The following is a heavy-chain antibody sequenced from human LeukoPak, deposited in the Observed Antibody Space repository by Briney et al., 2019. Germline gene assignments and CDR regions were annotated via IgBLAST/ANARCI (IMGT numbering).Heavy chain of an antibody. CDR3: AKDRYSSSSGTDY. V-gene: IGHV3-9*01. CDR2: ISWNSGSI. D-gene: IGHD6-6*01. J-gene: IGHJ4*02. CDR1: GFTFDDYA. Sequence: GGSLRLSCAASGFTFDDYAMHWVRQAPGKGLEWVSGISWNSGSIGYADSVKGRFTISRDNAKNSLYLQMNSLRAEDTPLYYCAKDRYSSSSGTDYWGQGTLVTVSS.